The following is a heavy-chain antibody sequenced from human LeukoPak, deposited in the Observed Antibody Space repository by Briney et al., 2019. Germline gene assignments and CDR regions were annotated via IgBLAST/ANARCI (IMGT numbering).Heavy chain of an antibody. V-gene: IGHV4-59*11. CDR1: GGSISSHY. CDR3: AGGAVAASAFDI. J-gene: IGHJ3*02. D-gene: IGHD6-25*01. CDR2: IYYSGST. Sequence: SETLSLTCTVSGGSISSHYWSWIRQPPGKGLEWIGYIYYSGSTNYNPSLKSRVTMSVDTSKNQFSLKLSSVTAADTAVYYCAGGAVAASAFDIWGQGTMVTVSS.